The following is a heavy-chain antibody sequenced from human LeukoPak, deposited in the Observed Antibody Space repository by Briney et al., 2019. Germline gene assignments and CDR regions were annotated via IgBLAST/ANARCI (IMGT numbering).Heavy chain of an antibody. CDR3: ARVSRCGGDCYTYFDY. CDR2: IYSGGST. CDR1: GFTVSSNY. J-gene: IGHJ4*02. D-gene: IGHD2-21*02. V-gene: IGHV3-53*01. Sequence: GGSLRLSCAASGFTVSSNYMTWVRQAPGKGLEWVSVIYSGGSTYYADSVKGRFTISKDNSKNTLYLQMNSLRAEDTAVYYCARVSRCGGDCYTYFDYWGQGTLVTVYS.